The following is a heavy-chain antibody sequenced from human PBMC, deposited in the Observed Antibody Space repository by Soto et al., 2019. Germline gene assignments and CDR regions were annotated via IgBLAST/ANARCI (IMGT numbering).Heavy chain of an antibody. CDR1: GFICGSYD. D-gene: IGHD2-8*02. CDR2: ILVDGRT. J-gene: IGHJ3*02. CDR3: AKATATGGGAFDI. Sequence: GGSLRLSCAASGFICGSYDMSWVRQAPGKGLEWVSTILVDGRTFYVDSVKGRFTISRDSSQNTVYLQMNSLTAGDTALYYCAKATATGGGAFDICGQGTKVTVSS. V-gene: IGHV3-23*01.